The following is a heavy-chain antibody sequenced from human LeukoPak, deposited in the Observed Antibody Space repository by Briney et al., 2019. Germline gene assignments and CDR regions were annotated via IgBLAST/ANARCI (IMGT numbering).Heavy chain of an antibody. V-gene: IGHV3-7*01. J-gene: IGHJ5*02. CDR3: AKDYTRSSGWSNWFDP. Sequence: PGGSLRLSCAASGFTFSSYWMSWVRQAPGKGLEWVANIKQDGSEKYYVDSVKGRFTISRDNAKNSLYLQMNSLRAEDTAVYYCAKDYTRSSGWSNWFDPWGQGTLVTVSS. CDR2: IKQDGSEK. CDR1: GFTFSSYW. D-gene: IGHD6-19*01.